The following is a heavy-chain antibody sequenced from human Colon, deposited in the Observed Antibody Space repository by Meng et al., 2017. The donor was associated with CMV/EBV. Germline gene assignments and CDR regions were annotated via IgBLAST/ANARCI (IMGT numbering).Heavy chain of an antibody. V-gene: IGHV3-23*01. CDR1: FNFSSDA. CDR2: MSDRGTTK. CDR3: VKDQLGGIAAGGAPGF. Sequence: FNFSSDAMARVRQAPGKGLEWVDVMSDRGTTKYYADSVKDRVTISRDNSKNTVYLEMNYLRAEDTAQYYCVKDQLGGIAAGGAPGFWGQGTLVTVSS. J-gene: IGHJ4*02. D-gene: IGHD6-13*01.